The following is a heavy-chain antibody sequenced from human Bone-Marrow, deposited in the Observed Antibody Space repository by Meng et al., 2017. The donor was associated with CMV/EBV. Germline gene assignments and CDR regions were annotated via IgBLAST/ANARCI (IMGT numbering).Heavy chain of an antibody. V-gene: IGHV3-23*03. Sequence: GGSLRLSCAASGFTFSSYAMSWVRQAPGKGLEWVSVIYSGGSSTYYAGSVKGRFTISRDNSKNTLYLQMNSLRAEDTAVYYCAKGSPVSSMDVWGQGTTVTVSS. CDR1: GFTFSSYA. D-gene: IGHD2-8*01. CDR3: AKGSPVSSMDV. J-gene: IGHJ6*02. CDR2: IYSGGSST.